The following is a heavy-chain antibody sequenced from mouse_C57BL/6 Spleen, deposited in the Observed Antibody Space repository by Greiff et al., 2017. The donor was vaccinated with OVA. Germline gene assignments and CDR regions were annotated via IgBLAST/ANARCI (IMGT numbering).Heavy chain of an antibody. Sequence: EVQLQQSGAELVRPGSSVKMSCKTSGNTFTSYGINWVTQRPGQGLEWIGYIYIGNGYTEYNEKFKGKATLTSDTSSSTAYLQLSSLTSEDSAIYCCARSYYYGSSYVDYWGQGTTLTVSS. J-gene: IGHJ2*01. V-gene: IGHV1-58*01. CDR1: GNTFTSYG. CDR2: IYIGNGYT. D-gene: IGHD1-1*01. CDR3: ARSYYYGSSYVDY.